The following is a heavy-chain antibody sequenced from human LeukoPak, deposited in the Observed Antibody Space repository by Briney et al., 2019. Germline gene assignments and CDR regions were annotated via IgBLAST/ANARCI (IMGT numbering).Heavy chain of an antibody. CDR1: GFSFDDYT. CDR3: AKDIAARANTWIGGDY. J-gene: IGHJ4*02. V-gene: IGHV3-43*01. D-gene: IGHD3-10*01. CDR2: ISWGGVST. Sequence: GGSLRLSCAASGFSFDDYTMHWVRQAPGKGLEWVSLISWGGVSTHYADSVKGRFTVSRDNSKRSLYLQMNSLRTEDTAVYYCAKDIAARANTWIGGDYWGQGTLVPVSS.